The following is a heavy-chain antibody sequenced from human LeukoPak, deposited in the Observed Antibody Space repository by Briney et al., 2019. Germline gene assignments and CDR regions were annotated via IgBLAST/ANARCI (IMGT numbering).Heavy chain of an antibody. CDR3: ARVVAGFDY. J-gene: IGHJ4*02. CDR2: IKKDGSEK. Sequence: GGSLRLSCAASGFTFSTYWMSWVRQAPGKGLEWVANIKKDGSEKYYMDSVKGRFTISRDNAENSLYLQMNSPRAEDTAVYYCARVVAGFDYWGQGTLVTVSS. D-gene: IGHD6-19*01. CDR1: GFTFSTYW. V-gene: IGHV3-7*01.